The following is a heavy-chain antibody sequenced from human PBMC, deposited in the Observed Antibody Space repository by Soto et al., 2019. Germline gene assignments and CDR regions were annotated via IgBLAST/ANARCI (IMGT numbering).Heavy chain of an antibody. V-gene: IGHV3-23*01. CDR1: GFTFSSYA. CDR2: ISGSGGST. Sequence: GGSLRLSCAASGFTFSSYAMSWVRQAPGKGLEWVSAISGSGGSTYYADSVKGRFTISRDNSKNTLYLQMNSLRAEDTAVYYCAKPDITSGSCSKCYFDYWGQGTLVTVSS. D-gene: IGHD2-15*01. J-gene: IGHJ4*02. CDR3: AKPDITSGSCSKCYFDY.